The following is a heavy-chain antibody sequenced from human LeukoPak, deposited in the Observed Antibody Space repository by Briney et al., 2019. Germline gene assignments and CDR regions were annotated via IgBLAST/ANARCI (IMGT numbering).Heavy chain of an antibody. J-gene: IGHJ4*02. CDR1: GFSFSGYW. V-gene: IGHV3-7*01. D-gene: IGHD1-26*01. CDR3: ARDKVVGATYFDY. CDR2: IKQDGSVK. Sequence: GGSLRLSCAASGFSFSGYWMSWVRQTPGKGLEWVANIKQDGSVKNSVDSMKGRFTISRDNTKNSLYLEMNSLRAEDTAVYYCARDKVVGATYFDYWGQGILVTVSP.